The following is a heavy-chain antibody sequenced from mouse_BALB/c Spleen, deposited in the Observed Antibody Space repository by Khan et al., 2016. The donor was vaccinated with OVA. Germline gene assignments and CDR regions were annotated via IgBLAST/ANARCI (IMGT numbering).Heavy chain of an antibody. J-gene: IGHJ4*01. CDR1: GYTFTKFG. Sequence: QIQLVQSGPELKKPGETVKISCKASGYTFTKFGMNWVKQAPGKGLEWMGWIYTYTGEPTYADDFKGRFAFSLESSASTAYLQINNLKAEDTATYLCERAPYGTKTMAYWGQGTSVTVSS. CDR3: ERAPYGTKTMAY. V-gene: IGHV9-3-1*01. D-gene: IGHD1-1*01. CDR2: IYTYTGEP.